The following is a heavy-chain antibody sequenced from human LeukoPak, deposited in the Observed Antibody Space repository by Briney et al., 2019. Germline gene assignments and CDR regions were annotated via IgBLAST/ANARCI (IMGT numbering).Heavy chain of an antibody. CDR1: GGSISSGGYY. CDR3: ARGPHQILNWFDP. CDR2: IYYSGST. V-gene: IGHV4-31*03. J-gene: IGHJ5*02. Sequence: SETLSLTGTVSGGSISSGGYYWSWIRQHPGKGLEWIGYIYYSGSTYYNPSLKSRVTISVDTSKNQFSLKLSSVTAADTAVYYCARGPHQILNWFDPWGQGTLVTVSS.